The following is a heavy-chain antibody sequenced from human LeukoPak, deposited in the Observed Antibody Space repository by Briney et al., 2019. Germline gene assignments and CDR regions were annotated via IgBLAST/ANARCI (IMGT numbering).Heavy chain of an antibody. CDR1: GFTFSSYG. CDR2: ISSSSSYI. J-gene: IGHJ4*02. CDR3: AKDLIVGATTSH. V-gene: IGHV3-21*01. Sequence: PGGSLRLSCAASGFTFSSYGMHWVRQAPGKGLEWVSSISSSSSYIYYADSVKGRFTISRDNAKNSLYLQMNSLRAEDTAVYYCAKDLIVGATTSHWGQGTLVTVSS. D-gene: IGHD1-26*01.